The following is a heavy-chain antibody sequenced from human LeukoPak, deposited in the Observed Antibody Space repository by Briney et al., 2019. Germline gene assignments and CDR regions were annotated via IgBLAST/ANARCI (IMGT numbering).Heavy chain of an antibody. CDR1: GGSFISEA. J-gene: IGHJ4*02. V-gene: IGHV1-69*05. Sequence: SVKVSCKAFGGSFISEAISWVRQAPGRGLEWMGGIIPIFGTANYAQKFQGRVTITTDESTSTAYMEVSSLRSDDTAVYYCARARGGSYYVYWGQGTLVTVSS. CDR3: ARARGGSYYVY. CDR2: IIPIFGTA. D-gene: IGHD1-26*01.